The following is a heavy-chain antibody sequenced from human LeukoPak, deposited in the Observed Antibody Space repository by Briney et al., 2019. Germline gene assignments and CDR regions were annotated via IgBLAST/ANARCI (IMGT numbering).Heavy chain of an antibody. Sequence: SETLSLTCAVYGGSFSGYYWSWIRQPPGKGLEWIGEINQSGSTNYNPSLKSRVTISVDTSKNQFSLKLSSVTAADTAVYYCANRYCSSTSCYANFDLWGRGTLVTVSS. CDR1: GGSFSGYY. V-gene: IGHV4-34*01. CDR2: INQSGST. J-gene: IGHJ2*01. CDR3: ANRYCSSTSCYANFDL. D-gene: IGHD2-2*01.